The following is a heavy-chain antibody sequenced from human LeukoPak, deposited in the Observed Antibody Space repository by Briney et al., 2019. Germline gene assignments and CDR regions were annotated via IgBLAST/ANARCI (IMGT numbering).Heavy chain of an antibody. CDR1: GFTLSSYW. Sequence: GGSLRLSCAASGFTLSSYWMHWVRQAPGKGLVWVSRISIDGGSTRYEDSVEGRFTISRDNAKNTLYLQMNGLRAEDTAVYYCGRGDAGANVAFDIWGQGTMVTVSS. CDR3: GRGDAGANVAFDI. V-gene: IGHV3-74*01. D-gene: IGHD6-25*01. CDR2: ISIDGGST. J-gene: IGHJ3*02.